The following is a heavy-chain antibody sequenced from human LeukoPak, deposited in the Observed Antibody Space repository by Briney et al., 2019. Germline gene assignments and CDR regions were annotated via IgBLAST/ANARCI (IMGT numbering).Heavy chain of an antibody. J-gene: IGHJ4*02. V-gene: IGHV3-30-3*01. CDR1: GFTFSSYA. CDR3: ARGADSSSWYFDY. CDR2: ISYDGSNK. D-gene: IGHD6-13*01. Sequence: GGSLRLSCAASGFTFSSYAMSWVRQAPGKGLEWVAVISYDGSNKYYADSVKGRFTISRDNSKNTLYLQVNCLRAEDTAVYYCARGADSSSWYFDYWGQGTLVTVSS.